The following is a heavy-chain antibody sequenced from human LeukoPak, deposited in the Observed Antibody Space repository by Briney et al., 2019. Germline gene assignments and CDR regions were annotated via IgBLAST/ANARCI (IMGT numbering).Heavy chain of an antibody. CDR1: GGSISSGGYY. D-gene: IGHD1-7*01. CDR3: ARVRTRWVDY. Sequence: SQTLSPTCTVSGGSISSGGYYWSWIRQHPGKGLEWIGYIYYSGSTYYNPSLKSRVTISVDTSKNQFSLKLSSVTAADTAVYYCARVRTRWVDYWGQGTLVTVSS. CDR2: IYYSGST. J-gene: IGHJ4*02. V-gene: IGHV4-31*03.